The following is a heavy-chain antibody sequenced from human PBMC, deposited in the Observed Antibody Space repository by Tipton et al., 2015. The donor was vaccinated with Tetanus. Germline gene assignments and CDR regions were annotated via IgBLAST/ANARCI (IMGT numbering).Heavy chain of an antibody. D-gene: IGHD2/OR15-2a*01. CDR1: GDSISSGDYY. V-gene: IGHV4-31*11. CDR3: ARGRSHFYFGPQIDY. J-gene: IGHJ4*02. CDR2: IFGSGGT. Sequence: TLSLTCAVSGDSISSGDYYWTWIRQHPGRGLESIGYIFGSGGTFYNPSLESRVTISLDTSKNHFSLKLTSLTAADTAVYYCARGRSHFYFGPQIDYWGQGTPVTASS.